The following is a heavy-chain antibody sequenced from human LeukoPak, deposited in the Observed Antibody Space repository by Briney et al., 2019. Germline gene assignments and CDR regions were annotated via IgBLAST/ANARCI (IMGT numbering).Heavy chain of an antibody. V-gene: IGHV7-4-1*02. CDR1: GYTFTSYA. CDR2: INTNTGNP. Sequence: ASVKASCKASGYTFTSYAMNWVRQAPGQGLEWMGWINTNTGNPTYAQGFTGRFVFSLDTSVSTAYLQISSLKAEDTAVYYCARSSVDYYDSSGYYYYGMDVWGQGTTVTVSS. CDR3: ARSSVDYYDSSGYYYYGMDV. J-gene: IGHJ6*02. D-gene: IGHD3-22*01.